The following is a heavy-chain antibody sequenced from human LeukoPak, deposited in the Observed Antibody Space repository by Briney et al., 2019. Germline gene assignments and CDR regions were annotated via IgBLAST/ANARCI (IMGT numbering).Heavy chain of an antibody. CDR3: ARDTDTVTTILDY. V-gene: IGHV3-74*01. Sequence: GGSLRFSCAASGFTFNTYNMNWARQAPGKGLEWVSRINSDGSSTSYADSVEGRFTISRDNAKNTLYLQMNSLRAEDTAVYYCARDTDTVTTILDYWGQGTLVTVSS. CDR1: GFTFNTYN. J-gene: IGHJ4*02. D-gene: IGHD4-17*01. CDR2: INSDGSST.